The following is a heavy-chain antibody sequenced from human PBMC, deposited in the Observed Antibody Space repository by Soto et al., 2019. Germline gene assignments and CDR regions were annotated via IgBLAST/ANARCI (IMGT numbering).Heavy chain of an antibody. Sequence: QVQLQESGPGLVKPSGTLSLTCAVSGGSISSSNWWSWVRHPPGKGLEWIGEIYHRGSTNYNPSLKSRVTISVDKSTNQFSLKLSSVTAADTAVYYCASLPATSDFDYWGQGTLVTVSS. CDR1: GGSISSSNW. D-gene: IGHD2-2*01. V-gene: IGHV4-4*02. CDR3: ASLPATSDFDY. CDR2: IYHRGST. J-gene: IGHJ4*02.